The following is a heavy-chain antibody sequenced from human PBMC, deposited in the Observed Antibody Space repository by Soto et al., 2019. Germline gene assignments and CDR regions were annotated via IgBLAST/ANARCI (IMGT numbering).Heavy chain of an antibody. V-gene: IGHV3-23*01. CDR3: ARDYRSTSYGFDS. CDR1: GLTSGPYG. Sequence: GSLILSFAASGLTSGPYGMTLVRQAPGRGLEWVSTISGSGFSNHYAESVKGRFTISRDNSKNTLYLQMNSLRAEDTAVYYCARDYRSTSYGFDSWGQGTLVTVSS. CDR2: ISGSGFSN. D-gene: IGHD6-13*01. J-gene: IGHJ4*02.